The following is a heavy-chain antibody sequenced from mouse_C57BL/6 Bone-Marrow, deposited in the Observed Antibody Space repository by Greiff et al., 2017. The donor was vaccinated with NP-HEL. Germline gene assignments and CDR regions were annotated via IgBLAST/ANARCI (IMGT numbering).Heavy chain of an antibody. CDR2: IYPRSGNT. Sequence: QVQLQQSGAELARPGASVKLSCKASGYTFTSYGISWVKQRTVQGLEWIGEIYPRSGNTYYTAKFKGKSTLTEDKSSSTAYMELRSLTSEDAAVYVCARSGLRRPYWYFDVGGTGTTVTVSS. D-gene: IGHD2-4*01. J-gene: IGHJ1*03. CDR3: ARSGLRRPYWYFDV. CDR1: GYTFTSYG. V-gene: IGHV1-81*01.